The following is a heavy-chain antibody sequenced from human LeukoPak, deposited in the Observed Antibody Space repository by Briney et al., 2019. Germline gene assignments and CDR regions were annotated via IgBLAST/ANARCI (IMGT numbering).Heavy chain of an antibody. CDR1: GYTFTSYD. CDR2: MNPNSGNT. J-gene: IGHJ4*02. D-gene: IGHD6-13*01. CDR3: ARERGIAAAGTLGGLGY. V-gene: IGHV1-8*01. Sequence: ASVKASCKASGYTFTSYDINWVRQATGQGLEWMGWMNPNSGNTGYAQEFQGRVTMTRNTSISTAYMELSSLRSEDTAVYYCARERGIAAAGTLGGLGYWGQGTLVTVSS.